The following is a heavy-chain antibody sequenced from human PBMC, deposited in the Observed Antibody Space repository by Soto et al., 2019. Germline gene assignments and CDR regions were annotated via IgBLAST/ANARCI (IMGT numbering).Heavy chain of an antibody. CDR2: IKSESAGGTT. J-gene: IGHJ4*02. CDR3: SHGYTQYFES. V-gene: IGHV3-15*07. D-gene: IGHD5-18*01. Sequence: GGSLRLSCAVSGFTLSDVWMNWVRQAPGKGPEWVGLIKSESAGGTTEYAAPVKGRFTISRDDSENTLYLQMNSLETEDTAGYYCSHGYTQYFESWGQGTLDTVSS. CDR1: GFTLSDVW.